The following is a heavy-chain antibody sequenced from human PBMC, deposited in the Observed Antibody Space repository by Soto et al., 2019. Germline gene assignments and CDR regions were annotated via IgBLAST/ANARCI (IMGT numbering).Heavy chain of an antibody. D-gene: IGHD3-22*01. CDR1: GGTFSSYA. CDR2: IIPIFGTA. CDR3: ARGYRQWLSFYYFDY. J-gene: IGHJ4*02. Sequence: EASVKVSCKASGGTFSSYAISWVRQAPGQGLEWMGGIIPIFGTANYAQKFQGRVTITADESTSTAYMELSSLRSEDTAVYYCARGYRQWLSFYYFDYWGQGTLVTVSS. V-gene: IGHV1-69*13.